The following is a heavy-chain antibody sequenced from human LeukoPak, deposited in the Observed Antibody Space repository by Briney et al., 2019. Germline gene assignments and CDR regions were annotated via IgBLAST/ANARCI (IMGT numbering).Heavy chain of an antibody. D-gene: IGHD2-2*01. CDR3: ARLGFCTSTSCP. Sequence: SETLSLTCTVSGGSVGSSTYYWGWIRQPPGKGLEWMASITYTGSAYNPSLRSRVTISVDTSKNQFSLKLTSVTAADTAVYYGARLGFCTSTSCPWGQGTLVTVSS. V-gene: IGHV4-39*01. CDR2: ITYTGSA. CDR1: GGSVGSSTYY. J-gene: IGHJ5*02.